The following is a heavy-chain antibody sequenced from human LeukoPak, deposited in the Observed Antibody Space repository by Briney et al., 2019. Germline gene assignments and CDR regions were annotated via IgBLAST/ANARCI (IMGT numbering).Heavy chain of an antibody. V-gene: IGHV3-NL1*01. J-gene: IGHJ6*03. D-gene: IGHD2-15*01. CDR1: GFTFGSYG. CDR3: AKDRHIFSYYYYYMDV. Sequence: GGTLRLSCAASGFTFGSYGMHWVRQAPGKGLEWVSAISGSGGSTYYADSVKGRFTISRDNSKNTLYLQMNSLRAEDTAVYYCAKDRHIFSYYYYYMDVWGKGTTVTISS. CDR2: ISGSGGST.